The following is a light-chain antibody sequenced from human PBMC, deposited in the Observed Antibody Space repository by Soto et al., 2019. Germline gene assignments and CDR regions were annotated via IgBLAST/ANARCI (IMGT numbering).Light chain of an antibody. J-gene: IGLJ3*02. CDR2: EVS. Sequence: QSALTQPASVSGSPGQSITISCTGTSSDVGGYNYVSWYQHHPGKAPKLMIYEVSHRPSGVSNRFSGSKSGNTASLTISGLQAEDEADYYCSSYTITSTLVFGGGTKVTVL. V-gene: IGLV2-14*01. CDR1: SSDVGGYNY. CDR3: SSYTITSTLV.